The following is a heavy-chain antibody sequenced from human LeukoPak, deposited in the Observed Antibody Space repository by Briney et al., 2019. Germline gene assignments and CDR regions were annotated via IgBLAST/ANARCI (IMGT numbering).Heavy chain of an antibody. J-gene: IGHJ4*02. V-gene: IGHV4-61*02. D-gene: IGHD5-18*01. CDR3: ASYTAMAIY. CDR2: IYTSGST. Sequence: SETLSLTCTVSGGSISSGSYYWSWIRQPAGKGLEWIGRIYTSGSTNYNPSLKSRVTISVDTSKNQFSLKLSSVTAADTAVYYCASYTAMAIYWGQGTLVTVSS. CDR1: GGSISSGSYY.